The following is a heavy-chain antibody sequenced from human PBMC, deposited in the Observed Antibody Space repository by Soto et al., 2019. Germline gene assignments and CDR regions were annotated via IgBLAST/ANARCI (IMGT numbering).Heavy chain of an antibody. Sequence: ASVKVSCKGFGFTFTDTGVSWVRQAPGKGLQWMGWISSRNGNTIYAQDFQGRVSMTTDTHTNTAYMELRSLTSDDTALYYCAKCCDWKYASETWG. CDR1: GFTFTDTG. D-gene: IGHD2-21*01. J-gene: IGHJ5*01. CDR3: AKCCDWKYASET. V-gene: IGHV1-18*01. CDR2: ISSRNGNT.